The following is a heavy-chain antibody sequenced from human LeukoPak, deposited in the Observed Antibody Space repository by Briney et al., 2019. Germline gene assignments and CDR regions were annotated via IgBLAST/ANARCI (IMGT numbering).Heavy chain of an antibody. CDR3: AKDSAGGLGTNSDY. CDR1: GFTFSTSG. Sequence: GGSLRLSCAASGFTFSTSGMHWVRQAPGKGLEWVAVIWYDGSYKYYADSVKGRFTISRDNSKDTLYLQMNSLRDEDTAVYYCAKDSAGGLGTNSDYWGQGTLVTVSS. V-gene: IGHV3-33*06. D-gene: IGHD7-27*01. CDR2: IWYDGSYK. J-gene: IGHJ4*02.